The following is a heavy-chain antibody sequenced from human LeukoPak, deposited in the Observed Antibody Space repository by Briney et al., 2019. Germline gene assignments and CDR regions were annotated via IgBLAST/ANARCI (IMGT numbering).Heavy chain of an antibody. Sequence: ASVKVSCKASGYTFTGYYMHWVRQAPGKGLEWMGGFGPEDGETIYAQKFQGRVTMTEDTSTDTAYMELSSLRSEDTAVYYCATVFRYGDFDYWGQGTLVTVSS. J-gene: IGHJ4*02. CDR1: GYTFTGYY. CDR2: FGPEDGET. V-gene: IGHV1-24*01. CDR3: ATVFRYGDFDY. D-gene: IGHD4-17*01.